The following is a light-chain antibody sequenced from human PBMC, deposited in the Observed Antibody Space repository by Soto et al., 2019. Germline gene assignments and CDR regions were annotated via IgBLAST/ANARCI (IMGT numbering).Light chain of an antibody. CDR2: KAS. CDR1: QSISSW. Sequence: DVRMAQSLSTVSASEGDRVTVACRASQSISSWLAWYQQKPGKAPKLLIYKASSLESGVPSRFSGSGSGTEFTLTISSLQSEDFAVYYCQQYNNWPRTFGQGTKVDIK. CDR3: QQYNNWPRT. J-gene: IGKJ1*01. V-gene: IGKV1-5*03.